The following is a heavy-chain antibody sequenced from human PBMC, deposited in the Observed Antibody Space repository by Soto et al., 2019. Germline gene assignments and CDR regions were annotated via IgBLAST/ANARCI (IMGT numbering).Heavy chain of an antibody. J-gene: IGHJ6*02. Sequence: SSVKVSWKASGGTFSNYAISWVRQAPGQGLEWMGGTIPILGTENYAQKFQDSVTIIADGSTSTAYMELSSLRSEDTAVYYCATGARGCCMWDCQRWYAMDVGGQGPRDTVS. V-gene: IGHV1-69*13. CDR2: TIPILGTE. CDR1: GGTFSNYA. CDR3: ATGARGCCMWDCQRWYAMDV. D-gene: IGHD6-13*01.